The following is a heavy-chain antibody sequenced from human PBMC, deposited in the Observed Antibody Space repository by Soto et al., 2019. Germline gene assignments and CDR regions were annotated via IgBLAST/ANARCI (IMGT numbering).Heavy chain of an antibody. CDR1: VCSISTGSNY. Sequence: PSETLSLTCDVSVCSISTGSNYLCWIRQPPGNCLHWIGSIYSGGSIFYNPSLKSRVTISVDTSKNQFSLTLTSVTSADKAVYFCARHNNGHPTPW. D-gene: IGHD1-1*01. CDR2: IYSGGSI. V-gene: IGHV4-39*01. J-gene: IGHJ5*02. CDR3: ARHNNGHPTP.